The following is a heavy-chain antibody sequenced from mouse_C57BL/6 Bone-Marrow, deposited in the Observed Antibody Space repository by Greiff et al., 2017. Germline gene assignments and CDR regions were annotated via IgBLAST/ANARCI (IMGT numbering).Heavy chain of an antibody. Sequence: QVQLQQPGAELVRPGTSVKLSCKASGYTFTSYWMHWVKQRPGQGLEWIGVIDPSDSYTNYNQKFKGKATLTVDTSSSTAYMQLSSLTSEDSAVYYCAWFYFDYWGQGTTLTVSS. CDR1: GYTFTSYW. V-gene: IGHV1-59*01. J-gene: IGHJ2*01. CDR3: AWFYFDY. D-gene: IGHD2-2*01. CDR2: IDPSDSYT.